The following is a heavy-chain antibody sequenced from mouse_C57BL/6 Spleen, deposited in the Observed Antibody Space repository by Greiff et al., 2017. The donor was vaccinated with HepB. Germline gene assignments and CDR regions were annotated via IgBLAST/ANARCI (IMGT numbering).Heavy chain of an antibody. J-gene: IGHJ4*01. Sequence: EVQLQQSGPELVKPGASVKISCKASGYTFTDYYMNWVKQSHGKSLEWIGDINPNNGGTSYNQKFKGKSTLTVDKSSSTAYMELRSLTSEDSAVYYCARSSYYSNPYDYAMDYWGQGTSVTVSS. V-gene: IGHV1-26*01. CDR3: ARSSYYSNPYDYAMDY. CDR1: GYTFTDYY. D-gene: IGHD2-5*01. CDR2: INPNNGGT.